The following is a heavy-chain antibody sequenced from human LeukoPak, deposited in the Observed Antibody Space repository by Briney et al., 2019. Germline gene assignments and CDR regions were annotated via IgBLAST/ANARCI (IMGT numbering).Heavy chain of an antibody. CDR2: IYWDDDK. CDR1: GFSLSTSGVG. D-gene: IGHD3-10*01. Sequence: ESGPTLVKPPQTPTLICTFFGFSLSTSGVGVGWIPQPPGKALEWLALIYWDDDKRYSPSLRNRLTITKDTSKNQVVLTMTNMGPGETAPYFCANRLLASGSYRTFDSWGPGTLVTVSS. CDR3: ANRLLASGSYRTFDS. J-gene: IGHJ4*02. V-gene: IGHV2-5*02.